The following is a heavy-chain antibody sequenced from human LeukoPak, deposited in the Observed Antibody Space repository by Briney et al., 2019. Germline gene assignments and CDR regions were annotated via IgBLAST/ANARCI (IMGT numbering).Heavy chain of an antibody. V-gene: IGHV4-34*01. D-gene: IGHD3-10*01. CDR3: ARGRLLWFGERPVPAFDI. Sequence: PSETLSLTCAVYGGSFSGYYSSWIRQPPGKGLEWIGEINHSGSTNYNPSLKSRVTISVDTSKNQFSLKLSSVTAADTAVYYCARGRLLWFGERPVPAFDIWGQGTMVTVSS. CDR2: INHSGST. J-gene: IGHJ3*02. CDR1: GGSFSGYY.